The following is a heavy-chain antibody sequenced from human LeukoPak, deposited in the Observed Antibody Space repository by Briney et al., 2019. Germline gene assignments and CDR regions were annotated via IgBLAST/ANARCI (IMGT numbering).Heavy chain of an antibody. CDR1: GFTFSSYG. J-gene: IGHJ4*02. Sequence: PGGSLRLSCAASGFTFSSYGMHWVRQAPGKGLEWVAVIWYDGSNKYYADSVKGRFTISRDNSKNTLYLQMNSLRAEDTAVYYCARVQRLSGYYSLGYWGQGTLVTVSS. CDR3: ARVQRLSGYYSLGY. CDR2: IWYDGSNK. D-gene: IGHD3-3*01. V-gene: IGHV3-33*01.